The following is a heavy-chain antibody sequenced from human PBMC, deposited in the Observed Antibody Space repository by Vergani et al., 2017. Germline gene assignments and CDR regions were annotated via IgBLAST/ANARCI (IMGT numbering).Heavy chain of an antibody. CDR2: IWYDGSNK. Sequence: QVQLVESGGGVVQPGRSLRLSCAASGFTFSSYGMHWVRQAPGKGLEWVAVIWYDGSNKYYADSVKGRFTISRDNSKNTLYLQMNSLRAEDTAVYYCARQMTGSFREFDPWGQGTLVTVSS. J-gene: IGHJ5*02. CDR1: GFTFSSYG. V-gene: IGHV3-33*08. CDR3: ARQMTGSFREFDP. D-gene: IGHD3-9*01.